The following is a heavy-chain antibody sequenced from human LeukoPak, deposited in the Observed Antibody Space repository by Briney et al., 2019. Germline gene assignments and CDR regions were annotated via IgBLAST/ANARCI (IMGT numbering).Heavy chain of an antibody. D-gene: IGHD2-21*02. J-gene: IGHJ5*02. CDR1: GFSLSTSGVG. V-gene: IGHV2-5*02. Sequence: SGPTLVNPTQTLTLTCTFSGFSLSTSGVGVGWIRQPPGKALEWLALIYWDDDKRYSPSLKSRLTITKDTSKNQVVLTMTNMDPVDTATYYCAHSPYCGGDCYFNWFDPWGQGTLVTVSS. CDR2: IYWDDDK. CDR3: AHSPYCGGDCYFNWFDP.